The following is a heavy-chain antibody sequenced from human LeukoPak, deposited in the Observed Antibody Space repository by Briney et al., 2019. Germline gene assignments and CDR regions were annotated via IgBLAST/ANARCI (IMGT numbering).Heavy chain of an antibody. V-gene: IGHV3-7*03. Sequence: GGSLRLSCVASGFTFSTYWMSWVRQAPGKGLEWVANINQDGSGRYHVDSVKGRITISRDNAKNSLYLQMNSLRAEDTAVYYCAKMGLLWFGGQSPWGQGTLVTVSS. J-gene: IGHJ5*02. CDR2: INQDGSGR. D-gene: IGHD3-10*01. CDR3: AKMGLLWFGGQSP. CDR1: GFTFSTYW.